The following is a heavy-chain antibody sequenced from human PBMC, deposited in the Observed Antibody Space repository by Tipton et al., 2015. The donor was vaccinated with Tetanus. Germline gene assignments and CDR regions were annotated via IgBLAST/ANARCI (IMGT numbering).Heavy chain of an antibody. D-gene: IGHD1-26*01. J-gene: IGHJ3*02. CDR3: ARVFVGVYAFDI. Sequence: TLSLTCAVSGGSISSSNWWSWVRQPPGRGLEWIGEIYHSGSTNYNPSLKSRVTILVDKSKNQFSLKLSSVTAADTAVYYCARVFVGVYAFDIWGQGTMVTVSS. V-gene: IGHV4-4*02. CDR1: GGSISSSNW. CDR2: IYHSGST.